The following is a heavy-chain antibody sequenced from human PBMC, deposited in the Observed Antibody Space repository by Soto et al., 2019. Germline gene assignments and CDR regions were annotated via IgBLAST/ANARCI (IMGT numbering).Heavy chain of an antibody. CDR3: ARDELRFSWAYGMDV. D-gene: IGHD3-3*01. V-gene: IGHV3-30-3*01. Sequence: QVQLVESGGGVVQPGRSLRLSCAASGFTFSSYAMHWVRQAPGKGLEWVEVISYDGSNKYYADSVKGRFTISRDNSKNTLYMQMNSLRAEDTAVYYCARDELRFSWAYGMDVWGQGTTVTVSS. J-gene: IGHJ6*02. CDR2: ISYDGSNK. CDR1: GFTFSSYA.